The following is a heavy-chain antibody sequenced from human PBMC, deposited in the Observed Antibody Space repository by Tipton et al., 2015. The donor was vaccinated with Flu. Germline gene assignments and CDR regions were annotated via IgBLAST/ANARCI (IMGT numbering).Heavy chain of an antibody. Sequence: TLFLTCTVSGGSISSSRYYWGWIRQLPGKGLEWIGSIYHTGSTYYNPSLKSRVTISVDTSKNQFSLKLSSVTAADTAVYYCVRVKTFDFIPNFFDPWGPGTLVLVSS. D-gene: IGHD3-9*01. CDR1: GGSISSSRYY. V-gene: IGHV4-39*07. CDR2: IYHTGST. CDR3: VRVKTFDFIPNFFDP. J-gene: IGHJ5*02.